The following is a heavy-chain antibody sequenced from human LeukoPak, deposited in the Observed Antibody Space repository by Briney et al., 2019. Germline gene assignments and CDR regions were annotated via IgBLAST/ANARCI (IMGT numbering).Heavy chain of an antibody. V-gene: IGHV4-59*08. CDR2: IYYSGST. Sequence: PSETLSLTCTVSGSSISSYYWSWIRQPPGKGLEWIGYIYYSGSTNYNPSLKSRVTISVDTSKNQFSLKLSSVTAADTAVYYCASGYYGSGSYYAFDIWGQGTMVTVSS. J-gene: IGHJ3*02. CDR1: GSSISSYY. CDR3: ASGYYGSGSYYAFDI. D-gene: IGHD3-10*01.